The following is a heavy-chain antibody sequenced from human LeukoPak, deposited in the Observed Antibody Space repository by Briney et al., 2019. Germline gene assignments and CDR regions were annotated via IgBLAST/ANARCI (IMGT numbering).Heavy chain of an antibody. V-gene: IGHV3-21*01. CDR1: GFTFSSYN. J-gene: IGHJ3*02. D-gene: IGHD2-21*02. CDR3: ARVLAYCGGDCYGAFDI. Sequence: GSLRLSCAASGFTFSSYNMNWVRQAPGKGLEWVSSISSSSNYIYYADSVKGRFTISRDNAKNSLYLQMNSLRAEDTAVYYCARVLAYCGGDCYGAFDIWGQGTMVTVSS. CDR2: ISSSSNYI.